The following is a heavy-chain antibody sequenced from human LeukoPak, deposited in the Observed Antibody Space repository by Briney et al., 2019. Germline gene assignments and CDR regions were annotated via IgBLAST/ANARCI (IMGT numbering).Heavy chain of an antibody. J-gene: IGHJ4*02. CDR1: GFTFSSYG. CDR3: AKDYDFWSGYSDY. CDR2: IWYDGSNK. D-gene: IGHD3-3*01. Sequence: PGGSLRLSCAASGFTFSSYGMHWVRQAPGKGLEWVAVIWYDGSNKCYADSVKGRFTISRDNSKNTLYLQMNSLRAEDTAVYYCAKDYDFWSGYSDYWGQGTLVTVSS. V-gene: IGHV3-33*06.